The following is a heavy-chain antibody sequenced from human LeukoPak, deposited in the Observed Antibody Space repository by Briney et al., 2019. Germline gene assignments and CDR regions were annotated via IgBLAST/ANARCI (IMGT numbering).Heavy chain of an antibody. D-gene: IGHD1-26*01. Sequence: ASVKASCKASGYSLTGYYMHWVRQAPGQGLEWMGWINPNSGGTNYAQKFQGRVTMTRDTSISTAYMELSRLRSDDTAVYYCAREPVGAFDYWAREPWSPSPQ. CDR2: INPNSGGT. CDR1: GYSLTGYY. V-gene: IGHV1-2*02. CDR3: AREPVGAFDY. J-gene: IGHJ4*02.